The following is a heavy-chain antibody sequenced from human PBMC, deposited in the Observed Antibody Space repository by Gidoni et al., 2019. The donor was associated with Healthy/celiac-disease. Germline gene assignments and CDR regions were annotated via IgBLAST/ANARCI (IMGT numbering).Heavy chain of an antibody. CDR2: INHSGST. CDR1: GGSFSGYY. Sequence: QVQLQQWGAGLLKPSETLSLTCAVYGGSFSGYYWSWIRQPPGKGLEWIGEINHSGSTNYNPSLKSRVTISVDTSKNQFSLKLSSVTAADTAVYYCARAPRGTYGDYKDYYYGMDVWGQGTTVTVSS. J-gene: IGHJ6*02. D-gene: IGHD4-17*01. V-gene: IGHV4-34*01. CDR3: ARAPRGTYGDYKDYYYGMDV.